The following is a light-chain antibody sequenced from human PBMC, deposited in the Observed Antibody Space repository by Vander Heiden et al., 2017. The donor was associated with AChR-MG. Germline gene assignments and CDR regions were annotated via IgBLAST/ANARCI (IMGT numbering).Light chain of an antibody. Sequence: QSALTQPASVSGSPGQSITISCTGTSSDVGGYNYVSWYQLHPGKAPKLMIYDVSKRPSGVSDRFSGSKSGNTASLTISGLQAEDEADYYCSSYTSTSHVLFGGGTRLTVL. CDR1: SSDVGGYNY. CDR2: DVS. V-gene: IGLV2-14*03. J-gene: IGLJ2*01. CDR3: SSYTSTSHVL.